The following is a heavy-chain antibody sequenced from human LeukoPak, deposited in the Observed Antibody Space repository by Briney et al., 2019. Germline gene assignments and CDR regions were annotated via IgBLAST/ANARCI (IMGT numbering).Heavy chain of an antibody. D-gene: IGHD5-12*01. V-gene: IGHV3-66*01. CDR2: IYSGGST. CDR1: GFTFSSYA. J-gene: IGHJ4*02. Sequence: GGSLRLSCAASGFTFSSYAMSWVRQAPGKGLEWVSVIYSGGSTYYADSVKGRFTISRDNSKNTLYLQMNSLRAEDTAVYYCARYNGYIDYWGQGTLVTVSS. CDR3: ARYNGYIDY.